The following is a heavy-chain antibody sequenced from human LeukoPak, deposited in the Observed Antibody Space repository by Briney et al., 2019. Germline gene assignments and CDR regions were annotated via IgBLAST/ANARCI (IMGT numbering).Heavy chain of an antibody. CDR1: GFNFGTYA. Sequence: RSGGSLRLSCAASGFNFGTYAMNWVRQAPGKGLEWVSSISGSGGSTYYADSVKGRFTISRDNSKNTVSLQMNSLRGDDTAVYYCARDGEPRYWGSGYYYGMDVWGQGATVTVSS. V-gene: IGHV3-23*01. D-gene: IGHD7-27*01. CDR2: ISGSGGST. J-gene: IGHJ6*02. CDR3: ARDGEPRYWGSGYYYGMDV.